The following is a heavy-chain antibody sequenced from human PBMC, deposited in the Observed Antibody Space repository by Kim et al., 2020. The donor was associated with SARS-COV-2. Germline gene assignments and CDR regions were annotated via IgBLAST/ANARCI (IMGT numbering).Heavy chain of an antibody. CDR1: GYSFTSYW. Sequence: GESLKISCKGSGYSFTSYWISWVRQMPGKGLEWMGRIDPSDSYTNYSPSFQGHVTISADKSISTAYLQWSSLKASDTAMYYCAREGITGTTDRDWFDPWGQGTLVTVSS. V-gene: IGHV5-10-1*01. CDR2: IDPSDSYT. CDR3: AREGITGTTDRDWFDP. D-gene: IGHD1-7*01. J-gene: IGHJ5*02.